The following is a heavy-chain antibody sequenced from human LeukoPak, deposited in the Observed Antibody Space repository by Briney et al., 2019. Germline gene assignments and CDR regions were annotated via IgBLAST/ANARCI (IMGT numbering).Heavy chain of an antibody. V-gene: IGHV3-72*01. D-gene: IGHD1-26*01. CDR2: TRNKANSYIT. Sequence: PGGSLRLSCAASGFTFSDHFLDWVRQAPGKGLEWVGRTRNKANSYITEYAASVKGRFTISRDDSKNSLYLQMSSLKTDDTAMYYCASIRGTFSYWGQGTLVTVSS. CDR3: ASIRGTFSY. CDR1: GFTFSDHF. J-gene: IGHJ4*02.